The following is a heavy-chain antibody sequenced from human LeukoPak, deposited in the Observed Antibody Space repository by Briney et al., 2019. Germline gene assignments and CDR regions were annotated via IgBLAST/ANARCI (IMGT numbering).Heavy chain of an antibody. J-gene: IGHJ4*02. CDR2: ISGSASST. CDR1: GFTFSSYA. D-gene: IGHD1-26*01. Sequence: GGSLRLSCAASGFTFSSYAMSWVRQAPGKGLEWVSGISGSASSTNYADSVEGRFTISRDNSKNEVYLQMNSLRAEDTAVYYCARLSKSYSIFDYWGQGTLVTVSS. CDR3: ARLSKSYSIFDY. V-gene: IGHV3-23*01.